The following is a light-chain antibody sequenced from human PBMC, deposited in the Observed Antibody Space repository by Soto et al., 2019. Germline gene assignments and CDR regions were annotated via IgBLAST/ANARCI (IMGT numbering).Light chain of an antibody. V-gene: IGKV3-20*01. CDR1: QSVSSSS. CDR2: GAS. J-gene: IGKJ2*01. Sequence: EILLTQSPGTLSLSPGERATFSCRASQSVSSSSLAWYQQKPGQAHRLLIYGASSRATGIPDRFSGGGSGTDFTLTISRLESEDFAVYYCQQYAISPMYTFGQGTKLEIK. CDR3: QQYAISPMYT.